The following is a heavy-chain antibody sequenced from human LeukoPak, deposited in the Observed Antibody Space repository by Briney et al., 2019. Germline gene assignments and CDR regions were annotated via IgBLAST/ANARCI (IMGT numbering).Heavy chain of an antibody. Sequence: SETLSLTCAVYGGSSSGYYWTWIRQSPGKGLRWIGEINNSGSTNCNPSLKSRVTVSVDTSKNQFSLKLTSVTAADTAVYYCARARETVAIDSWGQGTLVTVSS. D-gene: IGHD5-12*01. CDR2: INNSGST. CDR1: GGSSSGYY. V-gene: IGHV4-34*01. CDR3: ARARETVAIDS. J-gene: IGHJ4*02.